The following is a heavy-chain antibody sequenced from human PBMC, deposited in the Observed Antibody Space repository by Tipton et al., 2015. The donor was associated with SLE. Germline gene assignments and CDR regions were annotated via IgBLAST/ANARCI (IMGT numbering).Heavy chain of an antibody. Sequence: TLSLTCTVSGGSISSHYWSWIRQPPGKGLEWIGYIYYSGSTNYNPSLKSRVTISVDTSKNQFSLKLSSVTAADTAVYYCAREYSAVDCWGQGTLVTVSS. J-gene: IGHJ4*02. CDR2: IYYSGST. CDR3: AREYSAVDC. D-gene: IGHD5-18*01. V-gene: IGHV4-59*11. CDR1: GGSISSHY.